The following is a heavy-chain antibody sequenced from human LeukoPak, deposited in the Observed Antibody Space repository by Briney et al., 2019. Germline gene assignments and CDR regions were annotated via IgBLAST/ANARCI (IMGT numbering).Heavy chain of an antibody. Sequence: SETLSLTCAVSGGSISSYYWSWIRQSPGKGLEWIGNIYYSGSTNYSPSLKSRVTISVDTSKSQFSLKLNSVTAADTAVYYCARFFEYSSSYYYYYYMDVWGKGTTVTVSS. D-gene: IGHD6-6*01. CDR1: GGSISSYY. CDR2: IYYSGST. CDR3: ARFFEYSSSYYYYYYMDV. V-gene: IGHV4-59*12. J-gene: IGHJ6*03.